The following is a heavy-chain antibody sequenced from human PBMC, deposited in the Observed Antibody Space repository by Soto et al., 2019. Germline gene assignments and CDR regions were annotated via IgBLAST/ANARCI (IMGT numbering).Heavy chain of an antibody. CDR3: AKGPEVEMATIFGY. Sequence: GGSLILSCAASGFTFSSYCMHWVRQAPGKGLEWVAVISYDGSNKYYADSVKGRFTISRDNSKNTLYLQMNSLRAEDTAVYYCAKGPEVEMATIFGYWGQGTLVTVSS. CDR2: ISYDGSNK. D-gene: IGHD5-12*01. V-gene: IGHV3-30*18. J-gene: IGHJ4*02. CDR1: GFTFSSYC.